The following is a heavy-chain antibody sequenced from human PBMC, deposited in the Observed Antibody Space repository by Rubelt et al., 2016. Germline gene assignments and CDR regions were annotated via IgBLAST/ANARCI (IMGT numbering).Heavy chain of an antibody. Sequence: HSGSTYYNPSLKSRVTISVDRSKDQFSLKLSSVTAADTAVYYCARVKYDYYFDYWGQGTLVTVSS. CDR3: ARVKYDYYFDY. D-gene: IGHD1-1*01. J-gene: IGHJ4*02. V-gene: IGHV4-30-2*01. CDR2: HSGST.